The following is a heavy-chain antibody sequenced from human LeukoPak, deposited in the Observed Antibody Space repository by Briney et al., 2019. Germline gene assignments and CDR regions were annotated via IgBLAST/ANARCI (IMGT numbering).Heavy chain of an antibody. V-gene: IGHV3-9*01. Sequence: PGGSLRLSCAASGFTFDDYAMHWVRQAPGKGLEWVSGISWNSGSIGYADSVKGRFTISRDNAKNSLYLQMNSLRAEDTALYYCAKDEYEVGYFDYWGQGTLVTVSS. CDR1: GFTFDDYA. CDR3: AKDEYEVGYFDY. D-gene: IGHD1-26*01. J-gene: IGHJ4*02. CDR2: ISWNSGSI.